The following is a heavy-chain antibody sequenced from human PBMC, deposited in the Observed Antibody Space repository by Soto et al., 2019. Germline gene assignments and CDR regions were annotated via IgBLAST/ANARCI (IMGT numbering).Heavy chain of an antibody. CDR3: ARTIAAAGIYYFDY. V-gene: IGHV4-31*03. Sequence: KTSETLSLTCTVSGGSISSGGYYWSWIRQHPGKGLEWIGYIYYSGSTYYNPSLKSRVTISVDTSKNQFSLKLSSVTAADTAVYYCARTIAAAGIYYFDYWGQGTLVTVSS. J-gene: IGHJ4*02. CDR1: GGSISSGGYY. D-gene: IGHD6-13*01. CDR2: IYYSGST.